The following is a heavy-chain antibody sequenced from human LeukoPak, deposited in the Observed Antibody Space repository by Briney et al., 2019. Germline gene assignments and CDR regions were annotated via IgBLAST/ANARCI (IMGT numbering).Heavy chain of an antibody. D-gene: IGHD6-13*01. CDR2: ISSSSSYI. CDR1: GFTFSSYS. CDR3: ARLGSWGYSSSWPY. Sequence: PGGSLRLSCAASGFTFSSYSMNWVRQAPGKGLEWVSSISSSSSYIYYADSVKGRFTISRDNAKNSLYLQMNSLRAEDTAVYYCARLGSWGYSSSWPYWGQGTLVTVSS. V-gene: IGHV3-21*01. J-gene: IGHJ4*02.